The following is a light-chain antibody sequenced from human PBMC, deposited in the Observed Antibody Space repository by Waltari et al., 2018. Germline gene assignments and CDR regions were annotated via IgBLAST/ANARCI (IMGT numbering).Light chain of an antibody. CDR1: DIGSKS. CDR2: YDN. CDR3: HLWDSSTVNWV. J-gene: IGLJ3*02. Sequence: SYVPTPPPSVSVAPGQTASITCGGDDIGSKSVHWFQQKPGQAPVLVIYYDNDRPSGIPERFSGSNSGNTATLTISRVEAGDEADYYCHLWDSSTVNWVFGGGTKLTVL. V-gene: IGLV3-21*04.